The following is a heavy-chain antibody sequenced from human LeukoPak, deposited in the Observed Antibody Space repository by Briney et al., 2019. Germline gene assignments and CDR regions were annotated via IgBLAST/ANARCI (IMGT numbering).Heavy chain of an antibody. J-gene: IGHJ4*02. V-gene: IGHV3-30-3*01. CDR3: ARTRDYYDSSGYNY. D-gene: IGHD3-22*01. Sequence: AGGSLRLSCAASGFTFSSYAMHWVRQAPGKGLEWVAVISYDGSNKYYADSVKGRFTISRDNSKNTLYLQMNSLRAEDTAVYYCARTRDYYDSSGYNYWGQGTLVTVSS. CDR1: GFTFSSYA. CDR2: ISYDGSNK.